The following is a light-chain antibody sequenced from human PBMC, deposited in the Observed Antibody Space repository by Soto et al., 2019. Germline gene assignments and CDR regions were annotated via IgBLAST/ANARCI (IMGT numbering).Light chain of an antibody. V-gene: IGKV4-1*01. CDR3: QQYYSTPT. CDR2: WAS. J-gene: IGKJ3*01. CDR1: QSGLYSSNNKNY. Sequence: DIVMTQSPDSLAVSLGERATINCKSSQSGLYSSNNKNYLAWYQQKPGQPPKLLIYWASTRESGVPDRFSGSWSGTDFTLTISSLQAEDVAVYYCQQYYSTPTFGPGTKVDIK.